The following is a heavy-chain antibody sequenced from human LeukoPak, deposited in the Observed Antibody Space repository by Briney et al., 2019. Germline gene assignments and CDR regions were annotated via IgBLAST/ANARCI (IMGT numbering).Heavy chain of an antibody. CDR3: ARRNYYDSSGYGY. V-gene: IGHV4-59*01. CDR2: IYYSGST. D-gene: IGHD3-22*01. Sequence: SETLSLTCTVSGGSISSYYWSWIRQPPGKGLEWIGYIYYSGSTNYNPSLKSRVTISVDTSKNQFSLKLSSVTAADTAVYYCARRNYYDSSGYGYWDQGTLVTVSS. CDR1: GGSISSYY. J-gene: IGHJ4*02.